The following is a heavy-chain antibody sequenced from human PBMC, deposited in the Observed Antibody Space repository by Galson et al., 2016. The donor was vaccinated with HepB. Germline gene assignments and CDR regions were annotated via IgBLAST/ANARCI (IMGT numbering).Heavy chain of an antibody. CDR2: IRGDGIVS. CDR1: GFTFNAPW. J-gene: IGHJ4*02. D-gene: IGHD3-10*01. CDR3: SREMTGSYFD. Sequence: SLRLSCAASGFTFNAPWMNWVRQAPGKGLEWVANIRGDGIVSYYAESVRGRFTISRDNAKNSLYLQMNGLRVEETAVYYCSREMTGSYFDWGQGTLVTVSS. V-gene: IGHV3-7*01.